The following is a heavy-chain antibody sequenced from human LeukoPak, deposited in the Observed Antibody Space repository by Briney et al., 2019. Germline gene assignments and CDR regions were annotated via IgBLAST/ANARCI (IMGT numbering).Heavy chain of an antibody. CDR2: INTDGSNT. CDR1: GFTLSGHW. V-gene: IGHV3-74*01. J-gene: IGHJ4*02. D-gene: IGHD1-26*01. Sequence: GGSLRLSCVASGFTLSGHWMHWGRQAPGKGLVWVSRINTDGSNTIYADSVKGRFTISRDNAKNTLYLQMNSLRAEDTAVYYCARDQSIAGPTTADYWGQGTLVTVSS. CDR3: ARDQSIAGPTTADY.